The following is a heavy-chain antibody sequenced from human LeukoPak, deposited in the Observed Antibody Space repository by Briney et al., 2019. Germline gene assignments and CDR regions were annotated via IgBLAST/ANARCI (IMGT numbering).Heavy chain of an antibody. D-gene: IGHD3-3*01. CDR2: IYPADSDT. J-gene: IGHJ4*02. Sequence: GESLKISCEASGYSFSTHWIAWVRQMPGKGLEWMGLIYPADSDTRYSPSFQGQVTISADKSLSTAFLQWSSLTASDTAIYYCARLRQEYDLLSGFSYWGQGTLVSVSS. V-gene: IGHV5-51*01. CDR3: ARLRQEYDLLSGFSY. CDR1: GYSFSTHW.